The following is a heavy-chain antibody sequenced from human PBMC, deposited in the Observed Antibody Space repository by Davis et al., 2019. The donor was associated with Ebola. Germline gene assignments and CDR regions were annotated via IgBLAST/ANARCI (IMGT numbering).Heavy chain of an antibody. Sequence: PSETLSLTCAVNGESINSYYWTWIRQTPRKGLEWIGDINYTGTTNYNPSLKSRVTISVDTSKNEVSLRVTSMTAADTAVYYCARGPGARLTTAFRHYYNGMDVWGQGTTVIVSS. D-gene: IGHD2-21*02. CDR1: GESINSYY. J-gene: IGHJ6*02. CDR3: ARGPGARLTTAFRHYYNGMDV. V-gene: IGHV4-34*01. CDR2: INYTGTT.